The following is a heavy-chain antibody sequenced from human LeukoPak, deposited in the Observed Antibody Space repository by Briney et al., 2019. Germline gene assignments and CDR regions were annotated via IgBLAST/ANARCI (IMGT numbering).Heavy chain of an antibody. D-gene: IGHD4-17*01. CDR3: ASTTVTTKIVGFDY. CDR2: ISSSSSTI. CDR1: GFTFSSYS. Sequence: GGSLRLSCPASGFTFSSYSMNWVRQAPGKGLEWVSYISSSSSTIYYADSVKGRFTISRDNAKNSLYLQMNSLRAEDTAVYYCASTTVTTKIVGFDYWGQGTLVTVSS. J-gene: IGHJ4*02. V-gene: IGHV3-48*01.